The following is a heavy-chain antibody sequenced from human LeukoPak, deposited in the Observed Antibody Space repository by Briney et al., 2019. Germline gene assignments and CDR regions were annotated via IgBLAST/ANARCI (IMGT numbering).Heavy chain of an antibody. V-gene: IGHV4-31*03. CDR3: ARVSSGYDRPNWFDP. CDR1: GGSISSGGYY. Sequence: SETLSLTCTVSGGSISSGGYYWSWIRQHPGRGLGWIGYIYYSGSTYYNPSLKSRVTISVDTSKNQFSLKLSSVTAADTAVYYCARVSSGYDRPNWFDPWGQGTLVTVSS. CDR2: IYYSGST. J-gene: IGHJ5*02. D-gene: IGHD5-12*01.